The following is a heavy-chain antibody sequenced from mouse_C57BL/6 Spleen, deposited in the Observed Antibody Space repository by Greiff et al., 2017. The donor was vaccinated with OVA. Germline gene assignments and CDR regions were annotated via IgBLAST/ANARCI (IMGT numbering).Heavy chain of an antibody. J-gene: IGHJ4*01. CDR3: ARSGNYDYYAMDY. Sequence: QVQLQQSGPELVKPGASVKISCKASGYAFSSSWMNWVKQRPGKGLEWIGRIYPGDGDTNYNGKFKGKATLTADKSSSTAYMQLSSLTSEDSAVYFCARSGNYDYYAMDYWGQGTSVTVSS. CDR1: GYAFSSSW. CDR2: IYPGDGDT. D-gene: IGHD2-1*01. V-gene: IGHV1-82*01.